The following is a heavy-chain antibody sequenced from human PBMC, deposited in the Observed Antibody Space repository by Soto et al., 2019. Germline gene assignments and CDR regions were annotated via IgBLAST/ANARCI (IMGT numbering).Heavy chain of an antibody. V-gene: IGHV3-48*03. CDR2: ISVSGNII. Sequence: GGSLRLSCAASGFTFSTYEFNWVRQAPGRGLEWISYISVSGNIIKYADSVKGRFTISRDNAENSLHLHMSSLRVDDTAVYFCVRDIMRASAADSLDYWGQGTQVTVSS. D-gene: IGHD6-13*01. CDR1: GFTFSTYE. CDR3: VRDIMRASAADSLDY. J-gene: IGHJ4*02.